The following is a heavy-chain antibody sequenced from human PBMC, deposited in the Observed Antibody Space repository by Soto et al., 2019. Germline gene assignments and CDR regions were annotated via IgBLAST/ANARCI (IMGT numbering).Heavy chain of an antibody. CDR2: IVLGNGNT. CDR3: ATRIGNIGWYWLDT. V-gene: IGHV1-58*01. D-gene: IGHD6-19*01. Sequence: ASVKVSCKASGFTFSSSAVQWVRQARGQRLEWIGWIVLGNGNTNYAQKFQERVTITRDMSTSTAYMEVRSLTSDDTAVYYCATRIGNIGWYWLDTWGQGTLVTVS. CDR1: GFTFSSSA. J-gene: IGHJ5*02.